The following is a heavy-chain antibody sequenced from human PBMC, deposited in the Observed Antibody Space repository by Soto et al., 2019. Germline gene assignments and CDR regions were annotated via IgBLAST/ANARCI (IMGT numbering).Heavy chain of an antibody. V-gene: IGHV3-11*01. D-gene: IGHD3-10*01. Sequence: QVQLVESGGGLVKPGGSLTLSCVASGFTFSDYYMAWIRQTPGKGLEWVSYTSVDGGDSFYADSVKGRFTISRDNARKSLSLQMNSLRDEDTAVYYCARPNGESMRYYHGMDVWGQGTTVIVSS. CDR2: TSVDGGDS. J-gene: IGHJ6*02. CDR3: ARPNGESMRYYHGMDV. CDR1: GFTFSDYY.